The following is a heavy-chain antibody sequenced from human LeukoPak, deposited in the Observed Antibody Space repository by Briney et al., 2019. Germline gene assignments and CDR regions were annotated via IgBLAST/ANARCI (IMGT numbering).Heavy chain of an antibody. J-gene: IGHJ4*02. V-gene: IGHV3-73*01. Sequence: GGSLTLSCAASGFTYSGSAMQWLRQASGKGLEWLGRIRSRADSYTTAYAASVKGRFTVSRDDSKNTAYLQMNSLKTEDTAVYYCRAAADLNDYWGQGTLVTVSS. CDR2: IRSRADSYTT. D-gene: IGHD6-13*01. CDR1: GFTYSGSA. CDR3: RAAADLNDY.